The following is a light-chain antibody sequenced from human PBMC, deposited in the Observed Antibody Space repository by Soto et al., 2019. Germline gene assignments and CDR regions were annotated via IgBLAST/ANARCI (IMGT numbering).Light chain of an antibody. CDR3: QQYNNWPPGT. Sequence: EIVMTQSPATLSVSPGERATLSCRDSQSVSSNLAWYQQKPGQAPRLLIYGASTRATGIPARFSGSGSGTEFTLPISSLQSEDFAVYYCQQYNNWPPGTFGPGTKVDIK. CDR1: QSVSSN. J-gene: IGKJ3*01. CDR2: GAS. V-gene: IGKV3-15*01.